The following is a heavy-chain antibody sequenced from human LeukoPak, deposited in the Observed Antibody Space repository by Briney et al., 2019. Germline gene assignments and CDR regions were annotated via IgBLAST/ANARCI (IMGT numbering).Heavy chain of an antibody. J-gene: IGHJ6*03. CDR1: GFTFSSYA. V-gene: IGHV3-23*01. CDR2: ISGSGGCT. Sequence: GGSLRLSCAASGFTFSSYAMSWVRQAPGKGLEWVSAISGSGGCTYYADSVKGRFTISRDNSKNTLYLQMNSLRAEDTAVYYCAKVPGGNFFYYYYMDVWGKGTTVTISS. D-gene: IGHD1-1*01. CDR3: AKVPGGNFFYYYYMDV.